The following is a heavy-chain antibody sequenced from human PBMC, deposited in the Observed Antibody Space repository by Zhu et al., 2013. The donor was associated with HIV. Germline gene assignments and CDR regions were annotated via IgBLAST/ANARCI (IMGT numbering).Heavy chain of an antibody. J-gene: IGHJ4*02. D-gene: IGHD1-26*01. CDR3: ARETKVAGATGDFDF. CDR2: INTNSGGT. CDR1: GQTFTGYY. V-gene: IGHV1-2*02. Sequence: QVQLVQSGAEVKKPGASVKVSCKASGQTFTGYYMHWVRQAPGQGLEWIGWINTNSGGTSYAQKFQGRVTMTRDTSISTIYMELSSLTADDSAVYYCARETKVAGATGDFDFWGQGTPV.